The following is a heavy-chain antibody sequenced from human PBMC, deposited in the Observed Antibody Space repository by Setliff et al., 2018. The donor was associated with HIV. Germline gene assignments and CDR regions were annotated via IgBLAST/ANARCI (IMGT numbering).Heavy chain of an antibody. J-gene: IGHJ6*03. CDR2: ISSSSSYI. Sequence: PGESLKISCSASGFTFSSFSINWVRQAPGKGLEWVSSISSSSSYIYYADSVRGRFTIARDDAKSSLYLQMNSLRAEDTAVYYCARVGYSSSWGKYYYYMDVWGKGTTVTV. D-gene: IGHD6-6*01. CDR3: ARVGYSSSWGKYYYYMDV. V-gene: IGHV3-21*01. CDR1: GFTFSSFS.